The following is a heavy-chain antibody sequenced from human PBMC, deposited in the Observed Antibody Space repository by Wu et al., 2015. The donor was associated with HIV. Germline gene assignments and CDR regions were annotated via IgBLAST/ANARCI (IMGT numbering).Heavy chain of an antibody. Sequence: QVQLVQSGTEVKKPGASVKVSCKASGFSFSTYGINWVRQAPGQGFEWMGWISANNGNTESAQRLQGRVTMTTDTSTSTAYLEVKSLRSDDTAVYYCARGGYKYGTHLQLWGQGTLVIVSS. V-gene: IGHV1-18*01. CDR2: ISANNGNT. J-gene: IGHJ1*01. D-gene: IGHD5-18*01. CDR1: GFSFSTYG. CDR3: ARGGYKYGTHLQL.